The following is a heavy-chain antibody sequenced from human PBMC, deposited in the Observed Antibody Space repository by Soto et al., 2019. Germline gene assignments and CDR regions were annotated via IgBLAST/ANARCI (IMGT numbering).Heavy chain of an antibody. CDR2: ISGSGGSA. D-gene: IGHD3-3*01. CDR1: GFTFGSYA. Sequence: PGGSLRLSCAASGFTFGSYAMTWVRQAPGKGLEWVSGISGSGGSAYYADSVKGRFTISRDNSKNTLYLQMNSLRAEDTAVYFFSKDRELGIIGVLDAFDIWGQGTMVTVSS. CDR3: SKDRELGIIGVLDAFDI. J-gene: IGHJ3*02. V-gene: IGHV3-23*01.